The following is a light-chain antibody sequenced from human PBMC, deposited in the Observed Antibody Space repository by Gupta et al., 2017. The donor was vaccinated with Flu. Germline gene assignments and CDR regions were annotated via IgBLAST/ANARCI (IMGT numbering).Light chain of an antibody. V-gene: IGKV3-20*01. CDR1: QSVSGNY. CDR2: GVS. CDR3: QQDSSSPDT. J-gene: IGKJ1*01. Sequence: GTLSLSPGERATRSCRARQSVSGNYLAWYQQKPGQAPRLVVLGVSTRATGIPDRFSGSGSGTEFTLTISRREPEDFAVYYCQQDSSSPDTFGLGTKVEIK.